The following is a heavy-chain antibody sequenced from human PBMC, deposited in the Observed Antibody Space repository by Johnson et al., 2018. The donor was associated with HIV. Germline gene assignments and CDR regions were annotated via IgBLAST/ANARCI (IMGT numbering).Heavy chain of an antibody. J-gene: IGHJ3*02. D-gene: IGHD2-21*01. V-gene: IGHV3-20*04. CDR2: INWNGGNT. CDR1: GFTFSSYA. Sequence: VQLVESGGGVVQPGGSLRLSCAASGFTFSSYAMSWVRQAPGKGLEWVSGINWNGGNTGYVDSVKGRFIVSRDNAKHSLYLQMNSLRAEDTAVYYCARDRASILWVGATQVAFDIWGQGTMVTVSS. CDR3: ARDRASILWVGATQVAFDI.